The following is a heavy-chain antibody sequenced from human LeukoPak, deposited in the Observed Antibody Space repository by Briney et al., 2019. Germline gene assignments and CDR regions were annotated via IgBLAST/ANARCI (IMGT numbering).Heavy chain of an antibody. D-gene: IGHD3-16*01. CDR1: GSTFTSYY. V-gene: IGHV1-46*01. CDR3: ARDRGSRPDY. CDR2: INPSGGST. Sequence: ASVKVSCKASGSTFTSYYMHWVRQAPAQGLEWMGIINPSGGSTSYAQKVQGRVTMTRDTSTSTVYMELSSLRSQDTAVYYCARDRGSRPDYWGQGTLVTV. J-gene: IGHJ4*02.